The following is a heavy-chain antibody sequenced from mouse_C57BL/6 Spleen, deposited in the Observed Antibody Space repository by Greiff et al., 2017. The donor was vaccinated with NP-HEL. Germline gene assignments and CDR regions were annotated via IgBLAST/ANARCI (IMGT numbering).Heavy chain of an antibody. V-gene: IGHV14-4*01. CDR3: TLYDEGFAY. CDR1: GFNIKDDY. D-gene: IGHD2-12*01. CDR2: IDPENGDT. J-gene: IGHJ3*01. Sequence: EVQVVESGAELVRPGASVKLSCTASGFNIKDDYMHWVKQRPEQGLEWIGWIDPENGDTEYASKFQGKATITADPSSNTAYLQLSSLTSEDTAGYYCTLYDEGFAYWGQGTLVTVSA.